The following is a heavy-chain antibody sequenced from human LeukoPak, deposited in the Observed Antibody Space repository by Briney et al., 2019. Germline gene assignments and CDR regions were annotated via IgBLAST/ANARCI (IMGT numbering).Heavy chain of an antibody. V-gene: IGHV1-18*01. CDR1: GYTFTSYG. J-gene: IGHJ5*02. Sequence: GASVEVSCKASGYTFTSYGISWVRQAPGQGLEWMGWISAYNGNTNYAQKLQGRVTMTTDTSTSTAYMELRSLRSDDTAVYYCARVAYSSGWYPGNWFDPWGQGTLVTVSS. CDR3: ARVAYSSGWYPGNWFDP. CDR2: ISAYNGNT. D-gene: IGHD6-19*01.